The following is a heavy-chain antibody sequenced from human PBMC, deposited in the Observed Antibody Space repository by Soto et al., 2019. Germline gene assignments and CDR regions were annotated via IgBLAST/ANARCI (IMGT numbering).Heavy chain of an antibody. J-gene: IGHJ3*02. D-gene: IGHD1-26*01. Sequence: YSIRINKPPGTGREWFGEIYHSGSTNYNPSLKSRVTISVDTSKNQFSLKLSSVTAADTAVYYCARDANDSGSYYERFVSRAFDIWGQGTMVTVSS. CDR1: Y. CDR3: ARDANDSGSYYERFVSRAFDI. V-gene: IGHV4-30-4*08. CDR2: IYHSGST.